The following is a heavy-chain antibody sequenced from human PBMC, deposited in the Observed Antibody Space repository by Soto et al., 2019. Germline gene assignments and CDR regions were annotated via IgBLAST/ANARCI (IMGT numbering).Heavy chain of an antibody. CDR3: AKSLSGGTLRGAFDI. V-gene: IGHV3-30*18. Sequence: VQLVESGGGLVQPGGSLRLSCAASGFTFSSYGMHWVRQAPGKGLEWVAIISDDGSNKYYADSVKGRFTISRDNSKNTLYLQMNSLRAEDTAVYHCAKSLSGGTLRGAFDIWGQGTTVTVSS. CDR1: GFTFSSYG. J-gene: IGHJ3*02. D-gene: IGHD1-26*01. CDR2: ISDDGSNK.